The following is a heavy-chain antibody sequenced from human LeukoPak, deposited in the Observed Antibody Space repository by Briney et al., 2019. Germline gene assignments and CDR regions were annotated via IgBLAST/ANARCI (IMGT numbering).Heavy chain of an antibody. D-gene: IGHD3-10*01. CDR1: GGSISSGGYY. CDR3: ARGENYYGSTNWFDP. Sequence: SQTLSLTCTVSGGSISSGGYYWNWIRQPAGKGLEWIGRIYTSGSTNYNPSLKSRVTMSIDTSKTQFSLKLMSVTAADTAVYYCARGENYYGSTNWFDPGGKGTRVTVSS. V-gene: IGHV4-61*02. CDR2: IYTSGST. J-gene: IGHJ5*02.